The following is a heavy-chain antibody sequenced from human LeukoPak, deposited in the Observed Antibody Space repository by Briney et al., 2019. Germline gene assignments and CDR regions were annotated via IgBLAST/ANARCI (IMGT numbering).Heavy chain of an antibody. CDR1: EFIFRGYV. Sequence: GRSLTLTCAACEFIFRGYVLHWVRQPPGKGLEWVARIWYDGSSELYGDSVRGRFTISRDNSKNTLFLQMNSLRVEDTAVYYCARQSGTGNTRPDYWGAGALVTVSS. J-gene: IGHJ4*02. D-gene: IGHD1-7*01. CDR2: IWYDGSSE. V-gene: IGHV3-33*01. CDR3: ARQSGTGNTRPDY.